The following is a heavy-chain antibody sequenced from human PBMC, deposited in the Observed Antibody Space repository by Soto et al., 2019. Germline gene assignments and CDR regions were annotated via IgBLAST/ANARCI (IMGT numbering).Heavy chain of an antibody. Sequence: LRLSCAASGFTFSSYSMKWVRQAPGKGLEWVSSISSSSSYIYYADSVKGRFTISRDNAKNSLYLQMNSLRAEDTAVYYCARGITMIVRDAFDIWGQGTMVTVSS. D-gene: IGHD3-22*01. CDR2: ISSSSSYI. V-gene: IGHV3-21*01. J-gene: IGHJ3*02. CDR3: ARGITMIVRDAFDI. CDR1: GFTFSSYS.